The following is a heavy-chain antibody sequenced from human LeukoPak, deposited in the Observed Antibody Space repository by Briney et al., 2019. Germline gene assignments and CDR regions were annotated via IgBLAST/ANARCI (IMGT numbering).Heavy chain of an antibody. Sequence: PGKSLRLSCAASGFTFSTFGLHWVRQAPGKGLVWVSRINSEGSSTTYADSVKGRFTISRDNAKNILYLQMNSLRAEDTAVYHCARDPAPQGWFDSWGQGTLVTVSS. CDR3: ARDPAPQGWFDS. J-gene: IGHJ5*01. CDR1: GFTFSTFG. V-gene: IGHV3-74*01. CDR2: INSEGSST.